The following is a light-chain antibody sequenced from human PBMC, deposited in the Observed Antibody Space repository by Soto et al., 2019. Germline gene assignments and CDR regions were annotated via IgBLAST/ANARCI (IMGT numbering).Light chain of an antibody. V-gene: IGKV1-39*01. CDR2: AAS. CDR3: QQSSSPPRT. J-gene: IGKJ5*01. Sequence: DIQMTQSPSSLSASVGDRVTITCRASQSISSYLNWYQQKPGKAPKLLIYAASSLQSGVPSRFSGTGSGTDFTLTISSLQPEDFATYYCQQSSSPPRTFGQGTRLEIK. CDR1: QSISSY.